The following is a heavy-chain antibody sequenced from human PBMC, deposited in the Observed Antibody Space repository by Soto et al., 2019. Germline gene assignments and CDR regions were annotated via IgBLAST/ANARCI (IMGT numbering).Heavy chain of an antibody. V-gene: IGHV4-30-4*01. J-gene: IGHJ1*01. D-gene: IGHD3-22*01. Sequence: QVQLQESGPGLVKPSQTLSLTCTVSGGSISSGDYYWSWIRQPPGKGLEWIGYIYYSGSTYYNPSLKSRVTISVDTSKNQFSLKLSSVTAADTAVYYCARTHYYDSSGSAEYFQHWGQGTLVTVSS. CDR2: IYYSGST. CDR3: ARTHYYDSSGSAEYFQH. CDR1: GGSISSGDYY.